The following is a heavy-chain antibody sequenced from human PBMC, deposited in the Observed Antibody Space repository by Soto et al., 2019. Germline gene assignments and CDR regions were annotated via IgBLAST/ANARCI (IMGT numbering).Heavy chain of an antibody. D-gene: IGHD3-3*01. J-gene: IGHJ4*02. CDR1: GFTFSSYA. CDR3: ASYDFWSGYYGH. V-gene: IGHV3-30-3*01. Sequence: QVQLVESGGGVVQPGRSLRLSCAASGFTFSSYAMHWVRQAPGKGLEWVAVISYDGSNKYYADSVKGRFTISRDNSKNTLYLQMNSLRAEDTAVYYCASYDFWSGYYGHWGQGTLVTVSS. CDR2: ISYDGSNK.